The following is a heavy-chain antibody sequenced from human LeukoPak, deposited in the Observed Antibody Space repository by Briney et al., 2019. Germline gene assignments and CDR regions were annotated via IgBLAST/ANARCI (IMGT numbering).Heavy chain of an antibody. CDR3: TRRRGGWGEGEFDF. V-gene: IGHV4-4*09. D-gene: IGHD3-16*01. CDR1: GGSISGVY. J-gene: IGHJ4*02. Sequence: PSETLSLTCTVSGGSISGVYWNWIRQPPRKGLEWVGYIHTSGSTSFNPSLKSRLSFSIDTSKNQVSLRLSSVTATDTAVHYCTRRRGGWGEGEFDFWGQGIPVTVST. CDR2: IHTSGST.